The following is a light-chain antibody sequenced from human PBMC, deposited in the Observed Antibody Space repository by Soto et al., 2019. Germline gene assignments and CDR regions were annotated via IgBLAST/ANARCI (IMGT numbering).Light chain of an antibody. V-gene: IGLV2-23*01. CDR2: EGS. J-gene: IGLJ1*01. CDR1: SSDVGSYNL. CDR3: CSYAGGGSYV. Sequence: QSALTQPASVSGSPGQSITISCTGSSSDVGSYNLVSWYQQHPGKAPKLMIYEGSKRPSGVSNRFSGSKSGNTASLTISGIQAEDEADYYCCSYAGGGSYVFGPGTKLTVL.